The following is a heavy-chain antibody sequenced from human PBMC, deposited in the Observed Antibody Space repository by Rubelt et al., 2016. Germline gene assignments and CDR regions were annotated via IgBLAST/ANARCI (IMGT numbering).Heavy chain of an antibody. CDR3: AKLFSSSSDS. D-gene: IGHD6-6*01. J-gene: IGHJ4*02. CDR1: GFTLSSYA. Sequence: EVQLVESGGGLVKPGGSLRLSCAASGFTLSSYALSWVRQAPGKGLEWVSAIGGSAGNTYYADSGKGRFTISRDNSKNTLFLQMNSLRVEDTAVYYCAKLFSSSSDSWGQGTLVTVSS. CDR2: IGGSAGNT. V-gene: IGHV3-23*04.